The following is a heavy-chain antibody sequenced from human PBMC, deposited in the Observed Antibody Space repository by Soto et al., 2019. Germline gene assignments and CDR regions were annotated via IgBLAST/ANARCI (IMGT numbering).Heavy chain of an antibody. CDR1: GGSISSGGYY. CDR3: ARETLTARYQLPPGGWFDP. D-gene: IGHD2-2*01. Sequence: QVQLQESGPGLVKPSQTLSLTCTVSGGSISSGGYYWSWIRQHPGKGLEWIGYIYYSGSTYYNPSLKSRVTISVDTSKNQFSRKLSSVTAADTAVYYCARETLTARYQLPPGGWFDPWGQGTLVTVSS. V-gene: IGHV4-31*03. CDR2: IYYSGST. J-gene: IGHJ5*02.